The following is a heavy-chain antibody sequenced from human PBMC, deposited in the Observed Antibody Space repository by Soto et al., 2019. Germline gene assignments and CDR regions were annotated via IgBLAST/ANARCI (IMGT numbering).Heavy chain of an antibody. J-gene: IGHJ2*01. CDR3: AREFTRQRITYYDILTGYYPHWYFDL. CDR1: GFTFSSYA. CDR2: ISYDGSNK. Sequence: QVQLVESGGGVVQPGRSLRLSCAASGFTFSSYAMHWVRQAPGKGLEWVAVISYDGSNKYYADSVKGRFTISRDNSKNTLYLQMNSLRAEDTAVYYCAREFTRQRITYYDILTGYYPHWYFDLWGRGTLVTVSS. V-gene: IGHV3-30-3*01. D-gene: IGHD3-9*01.